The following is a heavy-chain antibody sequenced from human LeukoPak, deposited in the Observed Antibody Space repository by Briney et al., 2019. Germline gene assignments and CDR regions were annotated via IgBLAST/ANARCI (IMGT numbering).Heavy chain of an antibody. V-gene: IGHV4-4*07. CDR1: GGSINNYY. Sequence: ETLSLTCTVSGGSINNYYWSWIRQPAGKGLEWIGRIYTRGSTNYNPSLKSRVTMSVDTSKNHFSLKLSSVTAADTAVYYCARGRYCSADICSGGDAFDIWGQGTMVSVSS. CDR3: ARGRYCSADICSGGDAFDI. J-gene: IGHJ3*02. CDR2: IYTRGST. D-gene: IGHD2-15*01.